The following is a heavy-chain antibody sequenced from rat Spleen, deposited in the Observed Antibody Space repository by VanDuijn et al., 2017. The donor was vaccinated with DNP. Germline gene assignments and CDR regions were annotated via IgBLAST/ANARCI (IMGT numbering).Heavy chain of an antibody. Sequence: EVQLVESGGGFVQPGRSLKLSCAASGFTFSDYYMAWVRQAPAKGLEWVAYISFDGASTYYGDSVKGRFTISRDNAKSTLYLQMNSLRSEDMATYYCARYPTNYYYYFDYWGQGVMVTVSS. CDR3: ARYPTNYYYYFDY. CDR1: GFTFSDYY. D-gene: IGHD1-6*01. J-gene: IGHJ2*01. V-gene: IGHV5-22*01. CDR2: ISFDGAST.